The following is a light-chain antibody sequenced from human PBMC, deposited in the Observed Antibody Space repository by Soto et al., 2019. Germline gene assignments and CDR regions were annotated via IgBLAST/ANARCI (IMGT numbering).Light chain of an antibody. CDR3: QLYCSAHMST. J-gene: IGKJ2*01. Sequence: NVLASSPSPMSLFSGEQAILPRRGIQSVSSSSLAWYQQRPGQAPRLLIFTASSRATGTQDRFSGSGSGTDFTLTISRLEPEDFAVYYSQLYCSAHMSTFGPGSKVDIK. CDR2: TAS. V-gene: IGKV3-20*01. CDR1: QSVSSSS.